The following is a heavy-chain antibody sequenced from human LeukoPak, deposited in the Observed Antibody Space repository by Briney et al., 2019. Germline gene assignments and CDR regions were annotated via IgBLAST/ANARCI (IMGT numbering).Heavy chain of an antibody. J-gene: IGHJ4*02. D-gene: IGHD6-19*01. CDR3: ARWDDSAWAFGN. Sequence: SETLSLTCIISGGSISSYSWNWIRQSPGKGLEWVGYISHSGTTSYNSYLRSRVTISVDTSKNQLSLKLTSVTAADTAVYYCARWDDSAWAFGNWGPGTLVTVSS. V-gene: IGHV4-59*08. CDR1: GGSISSYS. CDR2: ISHSGTT.